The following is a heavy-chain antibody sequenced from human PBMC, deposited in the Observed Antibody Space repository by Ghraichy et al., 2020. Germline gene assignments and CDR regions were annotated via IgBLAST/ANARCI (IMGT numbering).Heavy chain of an antibody. V-gene: IGHV4-34*01. CDR3: ARVYSSSRYYYYYMDV. CDR1: GGSFSGYF. Sequence: SETLSLTCAVYGGSFSGYFWSWIRQPPGKGLEWIGEINHSGSTNYNPSLKSRVTISVDTSKNQFSLKLSSVTAADTAVYFCARVYSSSRYYYYYMDVWGEGTTVTVSS. D-gene: IGHD6-6*01. J-gene: IGHJ6*03. CDR2: INHSGST.